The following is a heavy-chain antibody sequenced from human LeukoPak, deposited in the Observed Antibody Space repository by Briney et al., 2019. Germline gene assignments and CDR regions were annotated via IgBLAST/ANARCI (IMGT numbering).Heavy chain of an antibody. J-gene: IGHJ5*02. Sequence: PSETLSLTCTVSGGSISSCCNYWAWIPQPPGKGLEWIGTISYSGSTYYNPSLKSRVTISVDTSKNQFSLKMHSVTAADTAVYYCASVTGGSVPWYDPWGQGTLVTVSS. V-gene: IGHV4-39*01. CDR2: ISYSGST. D-gene: IGHD3-16*01. CDR3: ASVTGGSVPWYDP. CDR1: GGSISSCCNY.